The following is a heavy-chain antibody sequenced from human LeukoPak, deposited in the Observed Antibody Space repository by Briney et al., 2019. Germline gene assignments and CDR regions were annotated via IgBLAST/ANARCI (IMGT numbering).Heavy chain of an antibody. CDR3: ARQRDGYSDY. CDR2: IYPGDSDT. Sequence: GESLKISCKGSGYTFTSYWIGWVRQMPGKGLEGMGIIYPGDSDTRYSPSFQGQVTISADQSISTAYLQWRSLKASDTAMYYCARQRDGYSDYWGQGTLVTVSS. CDR1: GYTFTSYW. J-gene: IGHJ4*02. D-gene: IGHD5-24*01. V-gene: IGHV5-51*01.